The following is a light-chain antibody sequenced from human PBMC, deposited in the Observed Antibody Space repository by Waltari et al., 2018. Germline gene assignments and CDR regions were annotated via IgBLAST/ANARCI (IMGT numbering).Light chain of an antibody. CDR1: SSDVANYIL. Sequence: QSALPQPASVSASPGQSRTISCTGTSSDVANYILVSWYQQHPGKAPKLMIYEDTKRPSGVSNRFSGSKSGNTASLTISGLQAEDEADYFCSSYAGSSTLVFGGGTKLTVL. CDR3: SSYAGSSTLV. V-gene: IGLV2-23*01. J-gene: IGLJ3*02. CDR2: EDT.